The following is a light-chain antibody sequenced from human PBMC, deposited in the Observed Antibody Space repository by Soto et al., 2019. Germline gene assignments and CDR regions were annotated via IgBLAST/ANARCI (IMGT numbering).Light chain of an antibody. V-gene: IGLV2-11*01. CDR3: SSYTSSSTLYV. CDR1: SSDVGGYNY. Sequence: QSALTQPRSVSGSPGQSVTISCTGTSSDVGGYNYVSWYQQHPGKAPKLIIYDVSKRPSGVPDRFSGSRSGNTASLTISGLQAEDEADYYCSSYTSSSTLYVFGTGTKLTVL. J-gene: IGLJ1*01. CDR2: DVS.